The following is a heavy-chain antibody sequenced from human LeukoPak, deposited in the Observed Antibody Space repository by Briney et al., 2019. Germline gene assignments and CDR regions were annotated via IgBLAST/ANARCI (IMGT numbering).Heavy chain of an antibody. V-gene: IGHV4-59*08. J-gene: IGHJ5*02. CDR2: IYYSGST. D-gene: IGHD4-17*01. Sequence: SETLSLTCTVPGGSISSYYWSWIRQPPGKGLEWIGYIYYSGSTNYNPSLKSRVTISVDTSKNQFSLKLSSVTAADTAVYYCARTPVTRYNWFDPWGQGTLVTVSS. CDR3: ARTPVTRYNWFDP. CDR1: GGSISSYY.